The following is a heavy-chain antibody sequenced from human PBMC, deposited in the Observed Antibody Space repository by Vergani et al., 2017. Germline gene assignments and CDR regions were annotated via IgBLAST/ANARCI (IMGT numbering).Heavy chain of an antibody. V-gene: IGHV4-59*01. D-gene: IGHD3-10*01. CDR3: ARGLDYDGSGSYLGAFDI. J-gene: IGHJ3*02. CDR2: IYYSGST. CDR1: GGSISSYY. Sequence: QVQLQESGPGLVKPSETLSLTCTVSGGSISSYYWSWLRQPPGKGLEWIGYIYYSGSTNYNPSLKSRVTISVATSKNQFSLKLSSVTAADTAVYYCARGLDYDGSGSYLGAFDIWGQGTMVTVSS.